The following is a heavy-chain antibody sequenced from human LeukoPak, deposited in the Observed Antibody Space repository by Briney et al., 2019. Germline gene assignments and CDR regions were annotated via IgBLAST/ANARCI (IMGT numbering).Heavy chain of an antibody. Sequence: GGSLRLSCAASGFTFSNHAMSWVRQAPGKGLEWISYISSSSTKYYADSVKGRFTISRDNAKNSLYLQMNSLRAEDTALYSCVRDTAVAGTYWYFDLWGRGTLVTVSS. D-gene: IGHD6-19*01. CDR1: GFTFSNHA. CDR2: ISSSSTK. CDR3: VRDTAVAGTYWYFDL. J-gene: IGHJ2*01. V-gene: IGHV3-48*01.